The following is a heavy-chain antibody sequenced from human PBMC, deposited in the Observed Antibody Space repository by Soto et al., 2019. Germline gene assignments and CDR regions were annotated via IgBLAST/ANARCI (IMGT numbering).Heavy chain of an antibody. D-gene: IGHD4-17*01. CDR1: GYTFTSHD. V-gene: IGHV1-8*01. CDR3: ARWDYGVYARFDE. J-gene: IGHJ4*02. CDR2: MNPNSGNT. Sequence: ASVKVSCKASGYTFTSHDINWVRQATGQGLEWMGWMNPNSGNTGYAQKFQGRVTMTRNTSISTVYMELSSLRSEDTAVYYCARWDYGVYARFDEWAQRTLVTVSS.